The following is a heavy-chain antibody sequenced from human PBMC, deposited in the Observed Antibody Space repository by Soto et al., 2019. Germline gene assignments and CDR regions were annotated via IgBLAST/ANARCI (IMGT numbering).Heavy chain of an antibody. CDR3: ARDVDSSGYYTYYFDY. CDR1: GGTFSSYA. J-gene: IGHJ4*02. D-gene: IGHD3-22*01. V-gene: IGHV1-69*13. Sequence: SVKVSCKASGGTFSSYAISWVRQAPGQGLEWMGGTIPIFGTANYAQKFQGRVTITADESTSTAYMELSSLRSEDTAVYYCARDVDSSGYYTYYFDYWGQGTLVTVSS. CDR2: TIPIFGTA.